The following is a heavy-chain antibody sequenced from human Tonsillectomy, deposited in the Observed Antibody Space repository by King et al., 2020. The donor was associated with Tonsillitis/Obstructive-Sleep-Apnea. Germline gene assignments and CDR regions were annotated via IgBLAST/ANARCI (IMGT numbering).Heavy chain of an antibody. D-gene: IGHD2-2*02. Sequence: VQLVQSGSELKKPGASVKVSCKASGYTFTNYVMNWVRQAPGQGLEWMGWINTNTGNPTYAQGFTGRFVFSLYTSVNTAYLQISSLKAEDTAVYYCAGLVPTTIDVAYNWFDPWGQGTLVTVSS. CDR3: AGLVPTTIDVAYNWFDP. J-gene: IGHJ5*02. CDR2: INTNTGNP. V-gene: IGHV7-4-1*02. CDR1: GYTFTNYV.